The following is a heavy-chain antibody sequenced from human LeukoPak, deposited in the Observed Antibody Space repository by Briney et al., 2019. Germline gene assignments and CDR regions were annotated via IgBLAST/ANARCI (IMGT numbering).Heavy chain of an antibody. CDR1: GYSFPTYW. CDR2: IYPGDSTT. Sequence: GESLKISCKGSGYSFPTYWIGWVRQLPGKGLEWMGSIYPGDSTTRYSPSFRGQVTVSVDKSIDTAYLQWSSLKASDSAMYYCARVCCTSTSSFDPWGQGTLVTVSS. J-gene: IGHJ5*02. V-gene: IGHV5-51*01. D-gene: IGHD2-2*01. CDR3: ARVCCTSTSSFDP.